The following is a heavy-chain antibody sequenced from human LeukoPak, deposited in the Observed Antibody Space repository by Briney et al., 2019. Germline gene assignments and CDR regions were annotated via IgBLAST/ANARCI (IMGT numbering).Heavy chain of an antibody. D-gene: IGHD3-22*01. CDR3: ARGADSRWFDP. J-gene: IGHJ5*02. CDR1: GYTLTELS. V-gene: IGHV1-24*01. CDR2: LDSEDGET. Sequence: ASVKVSCKVSGYTLTELSIHWVRQAPGKGLEWMGGLDSEDGETTYAQKFQGRVTMTEDTSIDTAFMELSSLRSEDTAVYYCARGADSRWFDPWGQGTLVTVSS.